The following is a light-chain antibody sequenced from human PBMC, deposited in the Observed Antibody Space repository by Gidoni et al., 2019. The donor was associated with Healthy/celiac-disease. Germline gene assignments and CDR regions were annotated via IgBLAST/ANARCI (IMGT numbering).Light chain of an antibody. Sequence: DIQMTQSPSSLSASVGDRVTITCQASQDISNYLNWYQQKPGKAPKLLIYDASNLETGVPSRFSGSGSGTDFTFTISSLQPEDIATYYCQQYDNLPWTFXQXTKVESK. J-gene: IGKJ1*01. CDR2: DAS. CDR1: QDISNY. V-gene: IGKV1-33*01. CDR3: QQYDNLPWT.